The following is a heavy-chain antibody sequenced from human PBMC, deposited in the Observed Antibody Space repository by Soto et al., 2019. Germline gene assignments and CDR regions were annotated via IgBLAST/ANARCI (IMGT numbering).Heavy chain of an antibody. D-gene: IGHD2-21*02. CDR1: GYTFNTYG. CDR2: INTDSGNP. V-gene: IGHV1-18*01. J-gene: IGHJ4*02. CDR3: TRKKCIGDCCLFDS. Sequence: ASVKVSCKASGYTFNTYGINWVRQAPGQGLEWMGWINTDSGNPSYAQKFQGRVSMTRDTSSGTAYMEMRSLTSDDTAVYYCTRKKCIGDCCLFDSWGQGTLVTVSS.